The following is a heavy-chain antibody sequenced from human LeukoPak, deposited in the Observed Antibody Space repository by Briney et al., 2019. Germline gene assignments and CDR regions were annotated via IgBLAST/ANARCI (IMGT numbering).Heavy chain of an antibody. CDR1: GFTFSSDG. V-gene: IGHV3-30*02. CDR2: ISYDANAK. CDR3: AKGMSRDSYYFYY. Sequence: GGSLRLSCATSGFTFSSDGIHWVRQAPGKWLEWVSIISYDANAKHYADSVKGRFLISRDNTKNTVYLEMSSLRPEDTAVYYCAKGMSRDSYYFYYWGQGTLVTVSS. J-gene: IGHJ4*02. D-gene: IGHD5-24*01.